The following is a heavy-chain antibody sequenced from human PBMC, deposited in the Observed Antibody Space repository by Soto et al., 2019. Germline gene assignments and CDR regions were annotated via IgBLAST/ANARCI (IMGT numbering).Heavy chain of an antibody. D-gene: IGHD3-9*01. V-gene: IGHV1-69*02. CDR1: GGTFSSYT. Sequence: QVPLVQSGAEVKQPGSSVKVSCKASGGTFSSYTISWVRQAPGQGLEWMGRIIPILGIANYEQKFQGRVTITADKSTSTAYMELSSLRSEDTAVYYCARGPDILTGYLLGYWGQGTLVTVSS. CDR2: IIPILGIA. CDR3: ARGPDILTGYLLGY. J-gene: IGHJ4*02.